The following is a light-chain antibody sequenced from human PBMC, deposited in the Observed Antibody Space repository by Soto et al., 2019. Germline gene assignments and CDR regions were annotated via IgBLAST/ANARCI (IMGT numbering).Light chain of an antibody. V-gene: IGKV2-24*01. Sequence: IVLTQTPLSSPVTLGQPASFSCRSSESLRHKDGNTYLSWFHQRPGQPPRLLIYQISERLSGVPDRFSGSGAGTNFTLKISRVEAEDIGIFYCMQASQLRTFGQGTRVDIK. CDR1: ESLRHKDGNTY. J-gene: IGKJ1*01. CDR3: MQASQLRT. CDR2: QIS.